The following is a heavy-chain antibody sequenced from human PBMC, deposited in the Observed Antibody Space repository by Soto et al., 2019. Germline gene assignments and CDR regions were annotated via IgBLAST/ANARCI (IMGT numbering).Heavy chain of an antibody. D-gene: IGHD3-10*01. CDR3: ARDHYGPGWFDP. CDR1: GFTFSDYY. V-gene: IGHV3-11*05. CDR2: ISSSSSYT. Sequence: QVQLVESGGGLVKPGGSLRPSCAASGFTFSDYYMNWIRQAPGKGLEWVSYISSSSSYTNYADSVKGRFTISRDNAKNSLYLQMNSLRAEDTAVYYCARDHYGPGWFDPWGQGTLVTVSS. J-gene: IGHJ5*02.